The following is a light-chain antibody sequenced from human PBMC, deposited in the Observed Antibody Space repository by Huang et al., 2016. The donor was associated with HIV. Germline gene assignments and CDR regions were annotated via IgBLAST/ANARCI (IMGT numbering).Light chain of an antibody. CDR1: QGISNS. V-gene: IGKV1-NL1*01. CDR2: AAS. Sequence: DIQMTQSPSSLSASVGDRVTITCRASQGISNSLAWYQQKPGKAPKLLLYAASRLESGVACRFSGSGSGTDYSLTISSLQPEDFATYCCQQYYSTPQTFGQGTKVEIK. J-gene: IGKJ1*01. CDR3: QQYYSTPQT.